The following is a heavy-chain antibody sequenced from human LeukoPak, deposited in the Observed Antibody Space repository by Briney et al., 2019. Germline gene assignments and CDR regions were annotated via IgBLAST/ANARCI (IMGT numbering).Heavy chain of an antibody. CDR1: GFTFSSYW. D-gene: IGHD6-25*01. V-gene: IGHV3-7*01. J-gene: IGHJ3*02. CDR2: IKQDGSEK. Sequence: PGGSLRLSCAASGFTFSSYWMSWIRQAPGKGLEWVANIKQDGSEKDYVGSVKGRLTISRDNAKNSLYLQMNSLRAEDTAVYYCAREGRGGFDIWGQGTMVTVSS. CDR3: AREGRGGFDI.